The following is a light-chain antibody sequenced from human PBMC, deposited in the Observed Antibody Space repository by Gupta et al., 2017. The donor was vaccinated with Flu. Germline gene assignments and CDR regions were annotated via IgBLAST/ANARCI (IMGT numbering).Light chain of an antibody. Sequence: VTLGPAADSSTRSSQGRVYENGITYLNWFQQRPAQSPMRLIYAVSNRDSGVPDRFSGCGSVTDFTLKISRVEAEDVGVYYCIRSTPPWTFGQGTRLEI. CDR3: IRSTPPWT. CDR2: AVS. CDR1: QGRVYENGITY. J-gene: IGKJ2*02. V-gene: IGKV2-30*01.